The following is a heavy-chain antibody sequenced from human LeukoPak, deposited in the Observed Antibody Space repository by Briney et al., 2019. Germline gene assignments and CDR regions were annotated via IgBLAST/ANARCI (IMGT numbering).Heavy chain of an antibody. CDR3: ARLDGSGYFDY. V-gene: IGHV3-30*03. Sequence: PGGSLRLSCAASGFTFSRYGMHWVRQAPGKGLEWVAVISYDGSNKYYADSVKGRFTISRDNAKNSLHLQMNSLRDEDTAVYYCARLDGSGYFDYWGQGTLVTVSS. CDR1: GFTFSRYG. J-gene: IGHJ4*02. CDR2: ISYDGSNK. D-gene: IGHD3-10*01.